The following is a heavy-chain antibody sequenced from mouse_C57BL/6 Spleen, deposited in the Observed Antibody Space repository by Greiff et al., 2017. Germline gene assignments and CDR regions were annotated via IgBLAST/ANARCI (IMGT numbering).Heavy chain of an antibody. J-gene: IGHJ3*01. V-gene: IGHV2-3*01. CDR3: AKGDYDGGTWFAY. CDR2: IWGDGST. Sequence: VKLQESGPGLVAPSQSLSITCTVSGFSLTSYGVSWVRQPPGKGLEWLGGIWGDGSTNYYSALISRRSISKDNSNSQVFLKLSSLQTDDTATYYCAKGDYDGGTWFAYWGQGTLVTVSA. D-gene: IGHD2-4*01. CDR1: GFSLTSYG.